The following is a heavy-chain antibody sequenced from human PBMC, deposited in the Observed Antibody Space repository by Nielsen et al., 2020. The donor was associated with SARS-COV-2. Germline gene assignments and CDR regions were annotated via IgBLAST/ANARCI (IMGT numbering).Heavy chain of an antibody. D-gene: IGHD3-22*01. CDR1: GNTLSGVS. V-gene: IGHV1-24*01. CDR2: FDPEDGGI. J-gene: IGHJ4*02. Sequence: APVKVSCKVSGNTLSGVSMHWVRQAPGKGLEWMGGFDPEDGGITYAQKFQGRVTMTEDSSTDTAYMELSSLRSEDTAVYYCASLPYDNSGLDFDSWGQGTLVAVSS. CDR3: ASLPYDNSGLDFDS.